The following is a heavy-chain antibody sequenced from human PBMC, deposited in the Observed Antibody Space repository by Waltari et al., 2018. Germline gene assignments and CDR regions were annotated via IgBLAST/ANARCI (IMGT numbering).Heavy chain of an antibody. CDR1: GGSIGSYY. CDR2: IYYSGST. V-gene: IGHV4-59*01. D-gene: IGHD6-6*01. Sequence: QVQLQESGPGLVKPSETLSLTCTVSGGSIGSYYWSWIRQPPGKGLEWIGYIYYSGSTNYNPSLKSRVTISVDTSKNQFSLKLSSVTAADTAVYYCARASSSELQIDYWGQGTLVTVSS. CDR3: ARASSSELQIDY. J-gene: IGHJ4*02.